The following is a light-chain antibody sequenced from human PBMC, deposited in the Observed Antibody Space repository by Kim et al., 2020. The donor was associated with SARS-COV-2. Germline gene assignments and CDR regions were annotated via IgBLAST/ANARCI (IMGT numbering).Light chain of an antibody. Sequence: ELTQPPSASGTPGQRVTISCSGGSSNIGSNYVYWYQHLPGTAPKLLIYRNNHRPSGVPDRFSGSTSATSASLAISGLRSEDEADYYCAAWDDSLSGYVFGSGTKVTVL. CDR3: AAWDDSLSGYV. V-gene: IGLV1-47*01. CDR1: SSNIGSNY. J-gene: IGLJ1*01. CDR2: RNN.